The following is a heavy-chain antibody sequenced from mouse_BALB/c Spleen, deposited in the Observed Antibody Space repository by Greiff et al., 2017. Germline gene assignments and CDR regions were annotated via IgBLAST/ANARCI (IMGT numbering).Heavy chain of an antibody. CDR3: ARHGLYYGNPFFAY. V-gene: IGHV5-12-2*01. Sequence: DVKLVESGGGLVQPGGSLKLSCAASGFTFSSYTMSWVRQTPEKRLEWVAYISNGGGSTYYPDTVKGRFTISRDNAKNTLYLQMSSLKSEDTAMYYCARHGLYYGNPFFAYWGQGTLVTVSA. J-gene: IGHJ3*01. D-gene: IGHD2-1*01. CDR2: ISNGGGST. CDR1: GFTFSSYT.